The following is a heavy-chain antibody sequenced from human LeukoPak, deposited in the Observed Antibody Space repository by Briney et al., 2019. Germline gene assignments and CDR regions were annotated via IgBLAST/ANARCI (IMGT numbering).Heavy chain of an antibody. CDR2: ISYDGSNK. V-gene: IGHV3-30-3*01. D-gene: IGHD3-9*01. CDR3: ARDPRLLYYDILTGYGY. CDR1: GFAFSSYA. J-gene: IGHJ4*02. Sequence: PGGSLRLSCAASGFAFSSYAMHWVRQAPGKGLEWVAVISYDGSNKYYADSVKGRFTISRDNSKNTLYLQMNSRRAEDTAVYYCARDPRLLYYDILTGYGYWGQGTLVTVSS.